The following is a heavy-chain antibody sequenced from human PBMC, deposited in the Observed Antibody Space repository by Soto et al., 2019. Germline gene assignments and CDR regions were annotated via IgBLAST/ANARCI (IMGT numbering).Heavy chain of an antibody. D-gene: IGHD3-22*01. CDR3: VRAKQQVLLQVSGIDV. CDR2: IYYSGST. V-gene: IGHV4-39*07. CDR1: GGSISSSSYY. J-gene: IGHJ6*02. Sequence: WETLSLTCTVSGGSISSSSYYWGWIRQPPGKGLEWIGSIYYSGSTYYNPSLKSRVTISVDTSKNQFSLKLSSVTAEDTAVYYCVRAKQQVLLQVSGIDVWGQGTAVTVSS.